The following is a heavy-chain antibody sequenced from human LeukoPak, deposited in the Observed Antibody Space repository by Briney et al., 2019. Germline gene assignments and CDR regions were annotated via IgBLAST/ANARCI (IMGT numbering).Heavy chain of an antibody. CDR3: ATHSSGWYYYYYGMDV. V-gene: IGHV3-48*03. CDR1: GFTFSSYE. CDR2: ISSSGSTI. D-gene: IGHD6-19*01. J-gene: IGHJ6*02. Sequence: PGGSLRLSCAASGFTFSSYEMNWVRQAPGKGLEWVSYISSSGSTIYYADSVKGRFTISSDNAKNSLYLQMNSLRAEDTAVYYCATHSSGWYYYYYGMDVWGQGTTVTVSS.